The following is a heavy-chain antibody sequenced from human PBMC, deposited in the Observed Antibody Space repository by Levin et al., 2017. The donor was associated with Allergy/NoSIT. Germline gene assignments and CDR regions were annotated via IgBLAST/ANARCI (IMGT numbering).Heavy chain of an antibody. D-gene: IGHD2-2*01. CDR1: GYTFTGYY. J-gene: IGHJ6*02. Sequence: ASVKVSCKASGYTFTGYYMHWVRQAPGQGLEWMGWINPNSGGTNYAQKFQGRVTMTRDTSISTAYMELSRLRSDDTAVYYCARDVTVVVPAANYYYYYGMDVWGQGTTVTVSS. CDR2: INPNSGGT. V-gene: IGHV1-2*02. CDR3: ARDVTVVVPAANYYYYYGMDV.